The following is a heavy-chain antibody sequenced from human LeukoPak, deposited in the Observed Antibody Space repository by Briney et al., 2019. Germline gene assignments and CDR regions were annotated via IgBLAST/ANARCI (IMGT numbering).Heavy chain of an antibody. CDR1: GYNFSPYW. Sequence: GESLKISCKASGYNFSPYWIGWVRQMPGKGLEWMGIIYPGDSDTRYSPSFQGQVTISADKSISTAYLQWSSLKASDTAMYYCARTPSAFGGVIVKEEFDYWGQGTLVTVSS. D-gene: IGHD3-16*02. V-gene: IGHV5-51*01. CDR3: ARTPSAFGGVIVKEEFDY. J-gene: IGHJ4*02. CDR2: IYPGDSDT.